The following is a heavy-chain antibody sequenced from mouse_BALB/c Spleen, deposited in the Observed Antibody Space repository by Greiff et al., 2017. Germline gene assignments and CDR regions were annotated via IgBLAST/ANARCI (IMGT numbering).Heavy chain of an antibody. V-gene: IGHV2-2*02. J-gene: IGHJ1*01. CDR2: IWSGGST. CDR3: ARKNYRYFDV. CDR1: GFSLTSYG. Sequence: VQLQESGPGLVQPSQSLSITCTVSGFSLTSYGVHWVRQSPGKGLEWLGVIWSGGSTDYNAAFISRLSISKDNSKSQVFFKMNSLQANDTAIYYCARKNYRYFDVWGAGTTVTVSS.